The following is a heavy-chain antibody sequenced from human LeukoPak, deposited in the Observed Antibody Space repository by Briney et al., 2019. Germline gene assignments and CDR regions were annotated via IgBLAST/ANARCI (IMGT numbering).Heavy chain of an antibody. D-gene: IGHD2-15*01. CDR3: ARGYPDY. Sequence: PGGSLRLSCVDSGFTFSSYNMNWVRQAPGKGLKWVSSISSSSYIYYADSVKGRFTISRDNANNSLYLQMNSLRAEDTAVYYCARGYPDYWGQGTLVTVSS. CDR1: GFTFSSYN. CDR2: ISSSSYI. J-gene: IGHJ4*02. V-gene: IGHV3-21*01.